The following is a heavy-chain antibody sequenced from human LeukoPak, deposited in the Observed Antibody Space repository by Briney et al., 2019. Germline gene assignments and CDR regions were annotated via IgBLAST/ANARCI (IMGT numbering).Heavy chain of an antibody. D-gene: IGHD6-13*01. CDR2: ISYDGSNK. Sequence: GGSLRLSCAASGFTFSSYAMHWVRQAPGKGLEWVAVISYDGSNKYYADSVKGRFTISRDNSKNTLYLQTNSLRAEDTAVYYCASRIAAAGTDDYRGQGTLVTVSS. J-gene: IGHJ4*02. CDR1: GFTFSSYA. V-gene: IGHV3-30-3*01. CDR3: ASRIAAAGTDDY.